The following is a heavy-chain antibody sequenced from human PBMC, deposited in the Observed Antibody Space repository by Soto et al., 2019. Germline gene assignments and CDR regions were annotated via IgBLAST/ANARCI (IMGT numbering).Heavy chain of an antibody. J-gene: IGHJ3*02. CDR2: IIPIFGTA. CDR1: GGTFSSYA. D-gene: IGHD5-18*01. Sequence: SVKVSCKASGGTFSSYAISWVRQAPGQGLEWMGGIIPIFGTANYAQKFQGRVTITADKSTSTAYMELSSLRSEDTAVYYCARATPGIQLPRPGAFDIWGQGTMVTVSS. CDR3: ARATPGIQLPRPGAFDI. V-gene: IGHV1-69*06.